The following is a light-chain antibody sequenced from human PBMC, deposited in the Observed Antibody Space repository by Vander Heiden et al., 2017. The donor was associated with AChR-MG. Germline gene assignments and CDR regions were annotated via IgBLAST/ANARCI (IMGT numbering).Light chain of an antibody. Sequence: DIQMTQSPSSLSASVGDRVTITCRASQAITGYLAWYQQKPGRAPKLLIYDASTWQSGVPSRFSGSGSGTDFTLTISSLRPEDVATYYCQNYNSAPLTFGGGTKVEIK. CDR1: QAITGY. CDR2: DAS. J-gene: IGKJ4*01. V-gene: IGKV1-27*01. CDR3: QNYNSAPLT.